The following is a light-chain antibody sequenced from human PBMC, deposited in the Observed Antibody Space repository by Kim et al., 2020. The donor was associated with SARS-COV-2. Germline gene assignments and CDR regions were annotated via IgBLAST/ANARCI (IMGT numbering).Light chain of an antibody. Sequence: DVVMTQSPLSLPVTLGQPASISCRSSQTLVHTDGNTYLNWFHQRPGQSPRRLIYKISNRDSGVPDRFSGSGSGTDFTLRISGVKAEDVGVYYCMQGTEWPRTFGQGTKVDIK. J-gene: IGKJ1*01. V-gene: IGKV2-30*02. CDR1: QTLVHTDGNTY. CDR2: KIS. CDR3: MQGTEWPRT.